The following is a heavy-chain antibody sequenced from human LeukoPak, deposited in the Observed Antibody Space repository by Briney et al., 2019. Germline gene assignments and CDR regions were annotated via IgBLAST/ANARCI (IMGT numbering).Heavy chain of an antibody. Sequence: GGSLRLSCAASGFTFSNYAMNWVRHAPGKGLEWVSGISGSGGTTYYADSVKGRFTISRDNSKNKMYLQINSLRAEDTAVYYCAKFPTGCTSTSCFYFDFWGQGTLVTVSS. CDR1: GFTFSNYA. D-gene: IGHD2-2*01. CDR3: AKFPTGCTSTSCFYFDF. V-gene: IGHV3-23*01. J-gene: IGHJ4*02. CDR2: ISGSGGTT.